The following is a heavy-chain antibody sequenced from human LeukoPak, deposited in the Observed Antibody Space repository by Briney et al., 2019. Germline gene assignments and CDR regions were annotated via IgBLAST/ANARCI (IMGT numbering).Heavy chain of an antibody. D-gene: IGHD6-13*01. J-gene: IGHJ4*02. CDR3: ARGAEGIAATDSNFDY. Sequence: SETLSLTCTVSGGSISSYYWSWIRQPAGKGLEWIGRIYTSGSTNYNPSLKSRVTMSVDTSKNQFSLKLSSVTAADTAVYYCARGAEGIAATDSNFDYWGQGTLVTVSS. V-gene: IGHV4-4*07. CDR1: GGSISSYY. CDR2: IYTSGST.